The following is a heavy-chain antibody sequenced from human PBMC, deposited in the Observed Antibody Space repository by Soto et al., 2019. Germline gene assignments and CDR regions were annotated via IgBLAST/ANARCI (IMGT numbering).Heavy chain of an antibody. CDR2: IIPIFGTA. D-gene: IGHD3-3*01. J-gene: IGHJ4*02. V-gene: IGHV1-69*01. CDR3: AGSVSYDFWSGPPVGY. CDR1: GGTFSSYA. Sequence: QVQLVQSGAEVKKPGSSVKVSCKASGGTFSSYAISWVRQAPGQGLEWMGGIIPIFGTANYAQKFQGRVTITADESTRTAYMELSSLRSEDTAVYYCAGSVSYDFWSGPPVGYWGQGTLVTVSS.